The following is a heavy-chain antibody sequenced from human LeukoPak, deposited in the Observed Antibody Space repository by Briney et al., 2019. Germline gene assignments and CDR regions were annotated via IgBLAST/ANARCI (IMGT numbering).Heavy chain of an antibody. J-gene: IGHJ4*02. Sequence: SVKVSCKASGGTFSSYAISWVRQAPGQELEWMGRIIPIPGIANYAQKFQGRVTITADKSTSTAYMELSSLRSEDTAVYYCARLPLNGDYFDYWGQGTLVTVSS. CDR2: IIPIPGIA. V-gene: IGHV1-69*04. CDR1: GGTFSSYA. CDR3: ARLPLNGDYFDY. D-gene: IGHD4-17*01.